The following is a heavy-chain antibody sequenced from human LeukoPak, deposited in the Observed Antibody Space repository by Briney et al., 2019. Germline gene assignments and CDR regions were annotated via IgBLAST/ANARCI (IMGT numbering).Heavy chain of an antibody. D-gene: IGHD1/OR15-1a*01. V-gene: IGHV3-23*01. CDR1: GFTFSSYA. J-gene: IGHJ4*02. Sequence: GGSLRLSCAASGFTFSSYAMSWVRQAPGKGLEWVSAISGSGGSTYYADSVKGRFTISRDNSKNTLYLQMNSLRAEDTAVYYCAKVPLPGVEQNYFDYWGQGTLVTVSS. CDR3: AKVPLPGVEQNYFDY. CDR2: ISGSGGST.